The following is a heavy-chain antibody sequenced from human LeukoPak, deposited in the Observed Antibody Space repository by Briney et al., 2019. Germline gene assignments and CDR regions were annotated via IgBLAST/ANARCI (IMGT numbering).Heavy chain of an antibody. CDR2: INHSGST. D-gene: IGHD1-1*01. J-gene: IGHJ4*02. CDR1: GGSFSGYY. CDR3: ARGWRD. V-gene: IGHV4-34*01. Sequence: TTSETLCLTCAVYGGSFSGYYWSWIRQPPGKGLEWIGEINHSGSTNYNPSLKSRVTISVDTSKNQFSLKLSSVTAADTAVYYCARGWRDWGQGTLVTVSS.